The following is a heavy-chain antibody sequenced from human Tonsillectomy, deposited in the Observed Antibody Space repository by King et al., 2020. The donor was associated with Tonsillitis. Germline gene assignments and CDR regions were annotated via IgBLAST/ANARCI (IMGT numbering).Heavy chain of an antibody. CDR3: ARHRGRIQFGTDLGFDY. D-gene: IGHD5-18*01. CDR2: IHYTGST. Sequence: QLQESGPGLVKPSETLSLTCTVSGGSISSYFWSWIRPPPGKGLEYIGYIHYTGSTSYNPSLKSRVIISVDTSKNQFSLRLSSVTAADTAVYYCARHRGRIQFGTDLGFDYWGQGTLVTVSS. CDR1: GGSISSYF. V-gene: IGHV4-59*08. J-gene: IGHJ4*02.